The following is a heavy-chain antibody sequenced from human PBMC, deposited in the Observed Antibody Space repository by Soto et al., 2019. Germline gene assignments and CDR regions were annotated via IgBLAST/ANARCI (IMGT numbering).Heavy chain of an antibody. D-gene: IGHD5-18*01. CDR2: ISYDGTYT. J-gene: IGHJ4*02. V-gene: IGHV3-30-3*01. CDR3: ARVRGNTAMVTDDY. Sequence: GESLKISCAASGFTFNTYTMHWVRQAPHKGLEWVSVISYDGTYTSYADSVKGRFTISRDNSKNTLYLQMNSLRVEDTATYYCARVRGNTAMVTDDYWGQGTPVTVSS. CDR1: GFTFNTYT.